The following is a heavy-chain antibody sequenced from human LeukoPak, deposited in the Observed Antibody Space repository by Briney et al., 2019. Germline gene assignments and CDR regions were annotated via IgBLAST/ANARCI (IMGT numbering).Heavy chain of an antibody. D-gene: IGHD1-26*01. CDR2: ISESGDMT. CDR3: AKQWVDC. CDR1: GFPFSNYA. Sequence: TGGSLGLSCAASGFPFSNYAMNWVRQAPGRGLEWVSSISESGDMTDYADSVRGRFTISRDNSQNTLYLQMNSLRVEDTALYYCAKQWVDCWGQGTLVTVSS. J-gene: IGHJ4*02. V-gene: IGHV3-23*01.